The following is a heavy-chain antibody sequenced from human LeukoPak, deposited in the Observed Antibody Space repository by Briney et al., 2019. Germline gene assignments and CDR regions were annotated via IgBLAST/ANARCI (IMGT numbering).Heavy chain of an antibody. D-gene: IGHD3-16*01. CDR2: IIPILGTA. Sequence: SVKVSCKASGGTFSSYAISWVRQAPGQGLEWMGGIIPILGTANYAQKFQGRVTITADESTSTAYMELSSLRSEDTAVYYCATAPGGNYYYGMDVWGQGTTVTVSS. J-gene: IGHJ6*02. CDR3: ATAPGGNYYYGMDV. CDR1: GGTFSSYA. V-gene: IGHV1-69*13.